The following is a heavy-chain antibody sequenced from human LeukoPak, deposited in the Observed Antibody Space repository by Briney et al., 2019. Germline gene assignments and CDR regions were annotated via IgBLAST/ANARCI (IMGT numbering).Heavy chain of an antibody. CDR3: ARPKFNTYYYDSSGYGRRGAFDI. J-gene: IGHJ3*02. V-gene: IGHV4-39*07. Sequence: PSETLSLTCIVSGGSISSSSSHWGWIRQPPGKGLEWIGNIYYSGNTYYNPSLKSRVTISVDTSKNQFSLKLSSVTAADTSVYYCARPKFNTYYYDSSGYGRRGAFDIWGQGTMVTVSS. D-gene: IGHD3-22*01. CDR2: IYYSGNT. CDR1: GGSISSSSSH.